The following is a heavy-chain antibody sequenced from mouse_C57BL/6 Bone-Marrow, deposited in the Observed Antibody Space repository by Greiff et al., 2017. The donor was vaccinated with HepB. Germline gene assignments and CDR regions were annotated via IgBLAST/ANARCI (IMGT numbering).Heavy chain of an antibody. CDR2: IWGVGST. D-gene: IGHD1-1*01. V-gene: IGHV2-6*01. CDR1: GFSLTSYG. Sequence: VQLQESGPGLVAPSQSLSITCTVSGFSLTSYGVDWVRQSPGKGLEWLGVIWGVGSTNYNSALKSRLSISKDNSKSQVFLKMNSLQTDDTAMYYCASAHYYGSSYPYYFDYWGQGTTLTVSS. J-gene: IGHJ2*01. CDR3: ASAHYYGSSYPYYFDY.